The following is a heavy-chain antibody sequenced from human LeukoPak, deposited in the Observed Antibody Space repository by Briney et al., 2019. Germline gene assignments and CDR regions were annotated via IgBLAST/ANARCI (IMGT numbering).Heavy chain of an antibody. Sequence: GGSVRLSCAASGFTFSSYEMNWVRQAPGRGLEWVSYISSSGSTIYYADSVKGRFTISRDNAKNSLYLQMNSLRAEDTAVYYCARDLWELLLSGTGGAFDIWGQGTMVTVPS. D-gene: IGHD1-26*01. CDR1: GFTFSSYE. CDR2: ISSSGSTI. CDR3: ARDLWELLLSGTGGAFDI. V-gene: IGHV3-48*03. J-gene: IGHJ3*02.